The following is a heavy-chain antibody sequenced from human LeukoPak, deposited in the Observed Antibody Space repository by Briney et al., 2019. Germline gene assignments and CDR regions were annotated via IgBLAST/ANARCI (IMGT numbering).Heavy chain of an antibody. CDR1: GLTFSGYW. CDR2: IKQDGSEK. V-gene: IGHV3-7*01. J-gene: IGHJ3*02. Sequence: GGSLRLSCAASGLTFSGYWMSSVRQAPGKGLEWVANIKQDGSEKHYVDSVTGRFTISRDNTKNSLYLQMNSLRADATAVYYCARDLAGPPQEAFDIWGQGTMVTV. CDR3: ARDLAGPPQEAFDI.